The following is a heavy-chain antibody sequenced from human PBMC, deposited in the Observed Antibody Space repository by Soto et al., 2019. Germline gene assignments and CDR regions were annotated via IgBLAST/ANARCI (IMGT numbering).Heavy chain of an antibody. CDR1: GFTFSSYR. V-gene: IGHV3-48*02. Sequence: EVQLVESGGGLVQPGGSLRLSCAASGFTFSSYRMNWVRQAPGKGLEWVSYISSSSSTIYYADSVKGRFTISRDNAKNSLYLQMNSLRDEDTAVYYCARDNPPGEMAPYYYYGMDVWGQGTTVTVSS. CDR3: ARDNPPGEMAPYYYYGMDV. CDR2: ISSSSSTI. D-gene: IGHD7-27*01. J-gene: IGHJ6*02.